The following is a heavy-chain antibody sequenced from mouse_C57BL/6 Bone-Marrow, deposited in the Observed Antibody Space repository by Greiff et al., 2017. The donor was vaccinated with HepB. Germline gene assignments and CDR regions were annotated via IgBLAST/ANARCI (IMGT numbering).Heavy chain of an antibody. CDR1: GFTFSSYA. CDR2: ISDGGSYT. J-gene: IGHJ3*01. V-gene: IGHV5-4*01. Sequence: DVKLVESGGGLVKPGGSLKLSCAASGFTFSSYAMSWVRQTPEKRLEWVATISDGGSYTYYPDNVKGRFTISRDNAKNNLYLQMSHLKSEDTAMYYCARERGYFTGFADWGQGTLVTVAA. CDR3: ARERGYFTGFAD. D-gene: IGHD1-1*01.